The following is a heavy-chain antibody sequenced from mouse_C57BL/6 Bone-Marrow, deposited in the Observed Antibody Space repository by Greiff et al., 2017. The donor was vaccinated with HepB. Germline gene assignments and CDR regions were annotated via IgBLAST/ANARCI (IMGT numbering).Heavy chain of an antibody. CDR2: IYPSDSET. J-gene: IGHJ2*01. D-gene: IGHD2-1*01. V-gene: IGHV1-61*01. Sequence: QVHVKQPGAELVRPGSSVKLSCKASGYTFTSYWMDWVKQRPGQGLEWIGNIYPSDSETHYNQKFKDKATLTVDKSSSTAYMQLSSLTSEDSAVYYCARSGDGTLCFDYWGQGTTLTVSS. CDR3: ARSGDGTLCFDY. CDR1: GYTFTSYW.